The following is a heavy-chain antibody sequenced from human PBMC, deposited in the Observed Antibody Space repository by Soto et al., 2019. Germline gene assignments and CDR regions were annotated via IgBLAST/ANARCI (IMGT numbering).Heavy chain of an antibody. CDR1: GGSISSGGYS. CDR2: IYHSGST. D-gene: IGHD1-1*01. CDR3: ASLPGP. V-gene: IGHV4-30-2*01. Sequence: QLQLQESGSGLVKPSQTLSLTCAVSGGSISSGGYSWSWIRQPPGKGLEWIGYIYHSGSTYYNPSLKSRVTISVDRSKYQFSLKLGSLSAADTTMYYCASLPGPWGQGTLVTVSS. J-gene: IGHJ5*02.